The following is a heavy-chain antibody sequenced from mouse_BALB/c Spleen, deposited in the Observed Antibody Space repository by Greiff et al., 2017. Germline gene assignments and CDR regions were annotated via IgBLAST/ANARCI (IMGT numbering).Heavy chain of an antibody. D-gene: IGHD2-3*01. CDR2: IRLKSNNYAT. CDR3: TRIGDGYHYYAMDY. J-gene: IGHJ4*01. CDR1: GFTFSNYW. Sequence: EVKLVESGGGLVQPGGSMKLSCVASGFTFSNYWMNWVRQSPEKGLEWVAEIRLKSNNYATHYAESVKGRFTISRDDSKSSVYLQMNNLRAEDTGIYYCTRIGDGYHYYAMDYWGQGTSVTVSS. V-gene: IGHV6-6*02.